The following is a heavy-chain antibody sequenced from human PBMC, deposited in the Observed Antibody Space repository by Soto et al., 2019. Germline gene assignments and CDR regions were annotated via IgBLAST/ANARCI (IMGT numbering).Heavy chain of an antibody. J-gene: IGHJ4*02. Sequence: SVKVSCKASGYIFTDYGITWVRQAPGQGLEWMGGIIPIFGTANYAQKFQGRVTITADESTSTAYMELSSLRSEDTAVYYCARDSLGGSGYFDYWGQGTLVTVSS. V-gene: IGHV1-69*13. D-gene: IGHD6-25*01. CDR1: GYIFTDYG. CDR3: ARDSLGGSGYFDY. CDR2: IIPIFGTA.